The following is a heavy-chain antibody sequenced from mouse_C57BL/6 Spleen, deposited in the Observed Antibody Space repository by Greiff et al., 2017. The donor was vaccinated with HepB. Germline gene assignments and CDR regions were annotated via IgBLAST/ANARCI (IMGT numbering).Heavy chain of an antibody. J-gene: IGHJ3*01. CDR3: ASEDGSSSWFAY. CDR1: GYTFTDYY. CDR2: IYPGSGNT. V-gene: IGHV1-76*01. D-gene: IGHD1-1*01. Sequence: QVQLKESGAELVRPGASVKLSCKASGYTFTDYYINWVKQRPGQGLEWIARIYPGSGNTYYNEKFKGKATLTAEKSSSTAYMQLSSLTSEDSAVYFCASEDGSSSWFAYWGQGTLVTVSA.